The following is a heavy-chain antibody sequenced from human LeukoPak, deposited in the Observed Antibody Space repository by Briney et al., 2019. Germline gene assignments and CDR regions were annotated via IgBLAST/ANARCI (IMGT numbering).Heavy chain of an antibody. Sequence: GGSLRLSCAASGFSFSTYAMSWVRQAPGKGLEWVSGVNGNGGSTSYADSVKGRFTISRDNSKNTLYLQMNSLRVEDTAVYYCAKDPYRVVVATGNYLDPWGQGTLVTVSA. CDR2: VNGNGGST. CDR1: GFSFSTYA. D-gene: IGHD2-21*01. V-gene: IGHV3-23*01. CDR3: AKDPYRVVVATGNYLDP. J-gene: IGHJ5*02.